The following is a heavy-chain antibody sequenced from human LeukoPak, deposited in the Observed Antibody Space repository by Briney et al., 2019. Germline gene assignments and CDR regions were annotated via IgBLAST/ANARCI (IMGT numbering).Heavy chain of an antibody. CDR1: GYSFTSYW. J-gene: IGHJ3*02. CDR3: ARHRPADSNYDFWSGYTSDAFDI. D-gene: IGHD3-3*01. Sequence: PGESLKISCKGSGYSFTSYWIGWVRQMPGKGLEWMGIIYPGDSDTRYSPSFQGQVTISADKSISTAYLQWSSLKASDTAMYYCARHRPADSNYDFWSGYTSDAFDIWGQGTMVTVSS. CDR2: IYPGDSDT. V-gene: IGHV5-51*01.